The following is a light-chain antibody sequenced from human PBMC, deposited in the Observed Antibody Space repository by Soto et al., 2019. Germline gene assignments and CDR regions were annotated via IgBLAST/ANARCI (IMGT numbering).Light chain of an antibody. Sequence: QAVVTQEPSLTVSPGGTVTLTCASSTGAVTSGYYPNWFQQKPGQAPRALIFSTDKKHSWTPARFSGSLLGGKAALTLSGVQPEDEAEYYCLLNPGGAQLVFGGGTKLTVL. CDR1: TGAVTSGYY. CDR3: LLNPGGAQLV. CDR2: STD. V-gene: IGLV7-43*01. J-gene: IGLJ2*01.